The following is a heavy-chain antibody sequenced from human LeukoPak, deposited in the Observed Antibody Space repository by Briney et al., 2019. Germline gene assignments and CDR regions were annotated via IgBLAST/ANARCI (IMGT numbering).Heavy chain of an antibody. CDR1: GYTFTSYG. CDR2: ISAYNGNT. J-gene: IGHJ5*02. Sequence: GASVRVSCKASGYTFTSYGISWVRQAPGQGLEWMGWISAYNGNTNYAQKFQGRVTMTTDTSTSTAYMELRSLRSDDTAVYYCARVRDDFRGVACWLDPWGQGTLVTVSS. CDR3: ARVRDDFRGVACWLDP. D-gene: IGHD3-3*01. V-gene: IGHV1-18*01.